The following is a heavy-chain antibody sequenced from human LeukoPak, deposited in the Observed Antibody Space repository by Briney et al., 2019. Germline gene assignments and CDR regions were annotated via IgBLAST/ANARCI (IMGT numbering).Heavy chain of an antibody. CDR1: GFTFSSYE. Sequence: GSLRLSCAASGFTFSSYEMNWVRQAPGKGLEWIGYIYYSGSTNYNPSLKSRVTISVDTSKNQFSLKLSSVTAADTAVYYCARTSVAGSSRFDYWGQGTLVTVSS. J-gene: IGHJ4*02. V-gene: IGHV4-59*01. CDR2: IYYSGST. CDR3: ARTSVAGSSRFDY. D-gene: IGHD6-6*01.